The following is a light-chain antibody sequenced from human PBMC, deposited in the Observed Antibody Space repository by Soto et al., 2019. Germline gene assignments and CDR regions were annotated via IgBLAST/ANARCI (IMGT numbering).Light chain of an antibody. J-gene: IGKJ1*01. CDR3: LQDHDDSWT. V-gene: IGKV1-6*01. CDR1: QGISSY. CDR2: AAS. Sequence: GDRVTITCRASQGISSYLVWYQQKAGTAPKSLIYAASTLQSGVPSRFRGSRSGTEFTLTVSSLQPEDFATYYCLQDHDDSWTFGQGTKVDIK.